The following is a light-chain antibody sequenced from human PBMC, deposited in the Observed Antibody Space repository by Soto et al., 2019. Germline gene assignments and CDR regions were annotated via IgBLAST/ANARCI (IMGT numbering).Light chain of an antibody. Sequence: TGTSSDVGGYNYVSWYQQHPGKAPKLMIYEVSKRPSGVPDRFSGSKSGNTASLTVSGLQAEDEADYYCSSYAGSNNLFGGGTKLTVL. CDR2: EVS. J-gene: IGLJ2*01. V-gene: IGLV2-8*01. CDR3: SSYAGSNNL. CDR1: SSDVGGYNY.